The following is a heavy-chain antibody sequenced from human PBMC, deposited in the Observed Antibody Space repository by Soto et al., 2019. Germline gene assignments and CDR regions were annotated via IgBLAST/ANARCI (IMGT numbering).Heavy chain of an antibody. Sequence: SETLSRTCTVSCGYISSGGSSCTWIRQSPGKGLELLGYTYPSAIAHYNPSLKSRVTISVDRHKNQFSLNVTSVTAADTAVYYCARDYYGMEVWEQGTTVTVSS. CDR3: ARDYYGMEV. CDR1: CGYISSGGSS. CDR2: TYPSAIA. V-gene: IGHV4-30-2*06. J-gene: IGHJ6*01.